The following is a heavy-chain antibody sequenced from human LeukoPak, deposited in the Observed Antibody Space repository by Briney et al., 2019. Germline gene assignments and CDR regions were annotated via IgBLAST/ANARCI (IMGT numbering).Heavy chain of an antibody. CDR2: ISWNSGSI. D-gene: IGHD6-19*01. V-gene: IGHV3-9*01. J-gene: IGHJ1*01. CDR3: AKDLAVAGDS. Sequence: GRSLRLSCAASGFTFDDYAMHWVRQAPGKGLEWVSGISWNSGSIGYADSVKGRFTNSRDNAKNSLYLQMNSLRAEDTALYYCAKDLAVAGDSWGQGTLVAVSS. CDR1: GFTFDDYA.